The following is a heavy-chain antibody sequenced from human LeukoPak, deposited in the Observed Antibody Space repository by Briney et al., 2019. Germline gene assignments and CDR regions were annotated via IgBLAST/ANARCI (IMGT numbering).Heavy chain of an antibody. CDR1: GGSISSSSYY. Sequence: RSSETLSLTCTVSGGSISSSSYYWGWIRQPPGKGLEWIGSIYYSGSTYYNPSLKSRVTISVDTSNNQFSLKLSSVTAADTAVYYCARPAGRAYRGGDCVRHWFDPWGQGTLVTVSS. CDR2: IYYSGST. CDR3: ARPAGRAYRGGDCVRHWFDP. V-gene: IGHV4-39*01. J-gene: IGHJ5*02. D-gene: IGHD2-21*02.